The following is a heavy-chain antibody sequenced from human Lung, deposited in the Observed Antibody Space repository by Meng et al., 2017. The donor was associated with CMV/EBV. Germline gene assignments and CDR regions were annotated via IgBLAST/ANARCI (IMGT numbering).Heavy chain of an antibody. D-gene: IGHD3-16*02. CDR1: GFTFSNQW. CDR2: INPDGSLT. V-gene: IGHV3-74*01. Sequence: GGSLRLSCVASGFTFSNQWMRWVRQVPGKGLVWVSNINPDGSLTSYADFAKGRYTISRDNARNTVYMEMYSLRVEETALYYCVRDVRWGQGGLVTVFS. CDR3: VRDVR. J-gene: IGHJ4*02.